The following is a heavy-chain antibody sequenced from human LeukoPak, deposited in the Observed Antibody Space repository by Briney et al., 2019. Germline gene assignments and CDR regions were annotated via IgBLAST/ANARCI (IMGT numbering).Heavy chain of an antibody. CDR3: ARELEGDYYNYYYMDV. J-gene: IGHJ6*03. V-gene: IGHV1-69*05. D-gene: IGHD1-1*01. CDR2: IIPIFGTA. Sequence: SVKVSCKAFGGSFSSEAISWVRQAPGQGLEWMGRIIPIFGTANYAQKFQGRVTITTDESTSTAYMELSSLRSEDTAVYYCARELEGDYYNYYYMDVWGKGTTVTVSS. CDR1: GGSFSSEA.